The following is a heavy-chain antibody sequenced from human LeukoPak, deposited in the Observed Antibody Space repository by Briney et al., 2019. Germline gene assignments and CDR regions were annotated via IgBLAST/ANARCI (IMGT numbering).Heavy chain of an antibody. CDR2: ISYDGSNK. CDR1: GFTFSSYA. D-gene: IGHD5-18*01. Sequence: GGSLRLSCAASGFTFSSYAMHWVRQATGKGLEWVAVISYDGSNKYYADSVKGRFTISRDNSKNTLYLQMNSLRADDTAVYYRARVYSYGYSDYWGQGTLVTVSS. CDR3: ARVYSYGYSDY. J-gene: IGHJ4*02. V-gene: IGHV3-30-3*01.